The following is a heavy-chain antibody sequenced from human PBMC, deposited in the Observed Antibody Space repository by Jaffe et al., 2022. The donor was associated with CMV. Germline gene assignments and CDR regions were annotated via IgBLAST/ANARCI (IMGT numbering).Heavy chain of an antibody. CDR2: INHSGST. J-gene: IGHJ4*02. CDR3: ARGGGSGWYWGY. D-gene: IGHD6-19*01. Sequence: QVQLQQWGAGLLKPSETLSLTCAVYGGSFSGYYWSWIRQPPGKGLEWIGEINHSGSTNYNPSLKSRVTISVDTSKNQFSLKLSSVTAADTAVYYCARGGGSGWYWGYWGQGTLVTVSS. CDR1: GGSFSGYY. V-gene: IGHV4-34*01.